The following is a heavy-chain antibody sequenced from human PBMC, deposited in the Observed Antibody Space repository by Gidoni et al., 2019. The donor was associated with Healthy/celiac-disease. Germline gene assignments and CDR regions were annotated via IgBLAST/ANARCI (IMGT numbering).Heavy chain of an antibody. Sequence: EVQLLESGGGLVQPGGSLRLSCAASGCTCSSYAMSWVRQAPGKGLEWVSAISGSGGSTYYADSVKGRFTISRDNSKNTLYLQMNSLRAEDTAVYYCAKGQQWLFYYFDYWGQGTLVTVSS. CDR2: ISGSGGST. V-gene: IGHV3-23*01. CDR1: GCTCSSYA. CDR3: AKGQQWLFYYFDY. J-gene: IGHJ4*02. D-gene: IGHD6-19*01.